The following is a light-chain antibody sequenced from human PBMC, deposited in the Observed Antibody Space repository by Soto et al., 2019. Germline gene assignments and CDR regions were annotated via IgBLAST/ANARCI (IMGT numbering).Light chain of an antibody. Sequence: QSALTQPASVSGSPGQSNTISCTGTSSDVGGYKYVSWYQQHPGKAPKLMIYDIRNRPSGVSNRFSDSKSGNTASLTISGLQAEDEADYYCSSYTSSSTRVFGTGTKVTVL. CDR1: SSDVGGYKY. J-gene: IGLJ1*01. V-gene: IGLV2-14*03. CDR3: SSYTSSSTRV. CDR2: DIR.